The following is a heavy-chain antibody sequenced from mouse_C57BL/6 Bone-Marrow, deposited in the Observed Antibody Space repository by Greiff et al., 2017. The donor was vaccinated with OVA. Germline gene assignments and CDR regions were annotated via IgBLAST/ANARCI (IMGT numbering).Heavy chain of an antibody. CDR2: ISYDGSN. D-gene: IGHD2-2*01. CDR3: ARGGGYPYAMDY. J-gene: IGHJ4*01. V-gene: IGHV3-6*01. CDR1: GYSITSGYY. Sequence: DVQLQESGPGLVKPSQSLSLTCSVTGYSITSGYYWNWIRQFPGNKLEWMGYISYDGSNNYNPSLKNRISITRDTSKNQFFLKLNSVTTEDTATYYCARGGGYPYAMDYWGQGTSVTVSS.